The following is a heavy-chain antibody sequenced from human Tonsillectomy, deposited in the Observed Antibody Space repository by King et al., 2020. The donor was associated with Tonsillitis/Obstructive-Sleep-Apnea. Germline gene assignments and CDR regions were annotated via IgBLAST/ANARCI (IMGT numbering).Heavy chain of an antibody. CDR2: IIPILGIA. CDR3: ARDRGTTMVRDYYYYMDV. CDR1: GGTFSNYA. J-gene: IGHJ6*03. Sequence: QLVQSGAEVKKPGSSVKVSCKASGGTFSNYAISWVRQAPGQGLEWMGRIIPILGIANYAQKFQGRVTITADKSTSTAYMELSSLRSEDTAVYYCARDRGTTMVRDYYYYMDVWGKGTPVTVSS. V-gene: IGHV1-69*04. D-gene: IGHD3-10*01.